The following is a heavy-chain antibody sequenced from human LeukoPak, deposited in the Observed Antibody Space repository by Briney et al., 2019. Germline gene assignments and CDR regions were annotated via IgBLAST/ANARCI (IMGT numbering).Heavy chain of an antibody. D-gene: IGHD4-17*01. CDR1: GFTFSSYA. V-gene: IGHV3-49*04. CDR2: IRRKANGGTT. Sequence: GGSLRLSCAASGFTFSSYAMAWVRQAPGKGLEWVGFIRRKANGGTTEYAASVKGRFTISRDDSKSITYLQVNSLKTEDTAVYYCARGDYGDYYDLDCWGQGTLVTVSS. CDR3: ARGDYGDYYDLDC. J-gene: IGHJ4*02.